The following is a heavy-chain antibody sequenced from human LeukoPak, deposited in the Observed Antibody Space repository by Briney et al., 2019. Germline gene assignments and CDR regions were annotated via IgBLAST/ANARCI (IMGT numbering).Heavy chain of an antibody. Sequence: ASVKVSCKASGYTFTSYGISWVRQAPGQGLEWMGWISAYNGNTNYAQKLQGRVTMTTDTSTSTAYMELRSLRSDDTAVYYCARVAPNGAMDKNWFDPWGQGTLVTVSS. CDR1: GYTFTSYG. D-gene: IGHD5-18*01. J-gene: IGHJ5*02. CDR3: ARVAPNGAMDKNWFDP. V-gene: IGHV1-18*01. CDR2: ISAYNGNT.